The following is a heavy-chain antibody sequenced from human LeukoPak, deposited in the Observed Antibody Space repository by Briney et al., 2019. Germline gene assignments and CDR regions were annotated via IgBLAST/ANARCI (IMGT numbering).Heavy chain of an antibody. CDR1: GYSFTSYW. CDR2: IYPGDSDT. Sequence: GESLKISFKGSGYSFTSYWIGWVRPMPGKGLEWMGIIYPGDSDTRYSPSFQGQVTISADKSISTAYLQWSSLKASDTAMYYCARQGDYDSSGYYPNWFDPWGQGTLVTVSS. D-gene: IGHD3-22*01. CDR3: ARQGDYDSSGYYPNWFDP. J-gene: IGHJ5*02. V-gene: IGHV5-51*01.